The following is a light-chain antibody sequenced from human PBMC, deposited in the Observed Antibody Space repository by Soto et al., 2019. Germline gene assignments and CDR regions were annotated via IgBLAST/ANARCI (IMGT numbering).Light chain of an antibody. CDR3: CSYAGSSTFYV. CDR1: SSDFGRYTY. Sequence: QSVLTQPASLSGSPGQSITISCAGTSSDFGRYTYVSWYQQHPGKAPKLMIYEVSKWPSGVSNRFSGSKSGNTASLTISGLQAEDEADYYCCSYAGSSTFYVFGTGTKVTVL. V-gene: IGLV2-23*02. CDR2: EVS. J-gene: IGLJ1*01.